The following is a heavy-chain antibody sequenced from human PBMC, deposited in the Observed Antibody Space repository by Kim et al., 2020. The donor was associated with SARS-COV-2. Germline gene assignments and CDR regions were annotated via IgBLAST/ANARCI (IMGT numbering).Heavy chain of an antibody. CDR3: SRHPAYSGRTDFDC. CDR2: IYSVRRT. V-gene: IGHV4-39*01. CDR1: GGSISSGSYY. D-gene: IGHD5-12*01. J-gene: IGHJ5*01. Sequence: SETLSLTCNVSGGSISSGSYYWGWLRQTPRQELEWIGSIYSVRRTYYNPSLKSRVTISADTSHSSFSLKLTSVTATDTDVYYCSRHPAYSGRTDFDCWG.